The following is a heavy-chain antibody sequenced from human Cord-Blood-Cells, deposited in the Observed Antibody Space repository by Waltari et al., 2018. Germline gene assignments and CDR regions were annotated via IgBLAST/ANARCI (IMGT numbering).Heavy chain of an antibody. CDR1: GGSFSGYY. D-gene: IGHD3-3*01. J-gene: IGHJ6*03. CDR3: ARVTEGRFFGVVIVEYYYYYYYMDV. V-gene: IGHV4-34*01. Sequence: AGLLKPSETLSLTCAVYGGSFSGYYWSWIRQPPGKGLEWIGEINHSGSTNYNPSLKSRVTISVDTSKNQFSLKLSSVTAADTAVYYCARVTEGRFFGVVIVEYYYYYYYMDVWGKGTTVTVSS. CDR2: INHSGST.